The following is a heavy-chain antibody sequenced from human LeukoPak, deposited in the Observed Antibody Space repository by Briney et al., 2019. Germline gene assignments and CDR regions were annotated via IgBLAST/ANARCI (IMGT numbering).Heavy chain of an antibody. V-gene: IGHV4-4*07. CDR1: GGSISTYY. Sequence: PSETLSLTCSVSGGSISTYYWSWIRQSAGKGLGWIGRIYKSGSSNYNPSLKSRVSKSVDSSKNHFSLNLTSVTAEDTAVYYCARDMGATPDWGQGTLVTVSS. CDR3: ARDMGATPD. J-gene: IGHJ4*02. CDR2: IYKSGSS. D-gene: IGHD1-26*01.